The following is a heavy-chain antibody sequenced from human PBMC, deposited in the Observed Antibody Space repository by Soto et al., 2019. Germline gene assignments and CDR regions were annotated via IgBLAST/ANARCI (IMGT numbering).Heavy chain of an antibody. V-gene: IGHV3-30*18. CDR1: GFTFSSYG. D-gene: IGHD3-3*01. Sequence: GGSLRLSCAASGFTFSSYGMHWVRQAPVKGLEWVAVISYDGSNKYYADSVKGRFTISRDNSKNTLYLQMNSLRAEDTAVYYCAKVVTIFGVVMPIDYWGQGTLVTVSS. CDR3: AKVVTIFGVVMPIDY. CDR2: ISYDGSNK. J-gene: IGHJ4*02.